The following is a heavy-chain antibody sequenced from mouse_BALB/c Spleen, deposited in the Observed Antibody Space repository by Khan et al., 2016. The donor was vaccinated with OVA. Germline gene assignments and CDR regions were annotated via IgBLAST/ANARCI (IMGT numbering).Heavy chain of an antibody. CDR3: AREASNLDCSFAY. J-gene: IGHJ3*01. CDR1: GYTFTNYV. CDR2: INPDNDGT. D-gene: IGHD4-1*01. V-gene: IGHV1S136*01. Sequence: EVQLQESGPELVKPGASVKMSCKASGYTFTNYVIHWVKQKPGQGLEWIGYINPDNDGTRFNENFKDKATLTSDKSSSTAYMELSSLTSEDSAVYYCAREASNLDCSFAYWGQGTLVTVSA.